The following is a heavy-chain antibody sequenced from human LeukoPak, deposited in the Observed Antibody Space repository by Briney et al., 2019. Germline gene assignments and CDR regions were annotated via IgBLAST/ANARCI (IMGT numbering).Heavy chain of an antibody. J-gene: IGHJ4*02. V-gene: IGHV3-7*03. CDR2: IKYDGNEK. D-gene: IGHD2-15*01. CDR1: GFSFSVSW. Sequence: GGSLRLSCAASGFSFSVSWMSWVRQAPGKGLEWVANIKYDGNEKYYVDSVKGRFTISRDNSKNTLYLQMNSLRAEDTAVYYCAKSGLNRFDYWGQGTLVTVSS. CDR3: AKSGLNRFDY.